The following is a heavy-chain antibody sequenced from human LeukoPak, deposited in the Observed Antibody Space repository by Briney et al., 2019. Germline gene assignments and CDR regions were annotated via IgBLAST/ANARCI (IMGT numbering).Heavy chain of an antibody. Sequence: SETLSFTCTVSGGSISSYYWSWIRQPPGKGLEWIGYIYTSGSTNYNPSLKSRVTISVDTSKNQFSLKLSSVTAADTAVYYCARQGSVVEMATMGKYRNKNYYYYYMDVWGKGTTVTVSS. V-gene: IGHV4-4*09. CDR3: ARQGSVVEMATMGKYRNKNYYYYYMDV. J-gene: IGHJ6*03. CDR1: GGSISSYY. CDR2: IYTSGST. D-gene: IGHD5-24*01.